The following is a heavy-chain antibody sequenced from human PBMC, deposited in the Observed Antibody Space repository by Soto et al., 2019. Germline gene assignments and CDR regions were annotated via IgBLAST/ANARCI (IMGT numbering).Heavy chain of an antibody. D-gene: IGHD4-4*01. Sequence: QVQLVQSGAEVKKPGASVKVSCKASGYTFTGYYMHWVRQAPGQGLEWMGWINPNSGGTNYAQKFQGWVTIARETAMSQAYLDRIRGGSDDTAFCHCARSPPTTETTSGGGGPNYYFDYWGQGTLVTVSS. V-gene: IGHV1-2*04. CDR2: INPNSGGT. CDR3: ARSPPTTETTSGGGGPNYYFDY. CDR1: GYTFTGYY. J-gene: IGHJ4*02.